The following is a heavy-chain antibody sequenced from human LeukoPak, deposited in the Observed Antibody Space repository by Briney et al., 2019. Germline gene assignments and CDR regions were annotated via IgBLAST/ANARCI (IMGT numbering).Heavy chain of an antibody. CDR1: GYTLTELS. CDR2: FDPEDGET. J-gene: IGHJ4*02. D-gene: IGHD3-22*01. V-gene: IGHV1-24*01. CDR3: ATSVQRITMIVVYFDY. Sequence: ASVKVSCKVSGYTLTELSMHWVRQAPGKGLEWMGGFDPEDGETIYAQKFQGRVTRTEDTSTDTAYMELSSLRSEDTAVYYCATSVQRITMIVVYFDYWGQGTLVTVSS.